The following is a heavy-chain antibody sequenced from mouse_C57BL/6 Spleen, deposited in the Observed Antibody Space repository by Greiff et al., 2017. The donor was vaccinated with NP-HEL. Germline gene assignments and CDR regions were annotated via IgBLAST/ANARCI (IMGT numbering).Heavy chain of an antibody. D-gene: IGHD2-3*01. Sequence: EVQRVESGEGLVKPGGSLKLSCAASGFTFSSYAMSWVRQTPEKRLEWVAYISSGGDYIYYADTVKGRFTISRDNARNTLYLQMSSLKSEDTAMYYCTRLDGYYGMDYWGQGTSVTVSS. V-gene: IGHV5-9-1*02. CDR2: ISSGGDYI. J-gene: IGHJ4*01. CDR1: GFTFSSYA. CDR3: TRLDGYYGMDY.